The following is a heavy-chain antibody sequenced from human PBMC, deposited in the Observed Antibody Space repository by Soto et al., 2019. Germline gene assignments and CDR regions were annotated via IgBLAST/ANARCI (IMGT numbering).Heavy chain of an antibody. CDR2: ISYDGSNK. CDR1: GFTFSSYA. CDR3: ARSGIGITMIVVVITCFDY. J-gene: IGHJ4*02. D-gene: IGHD3-22*01. V-gene: IGHV3-30-3*01. Sequence: GSLRLSCAASGFTFSSYAMHWVRQAPGKGLEWVAVISYDGSNKYYADSVKGRFTISRDNSKNTLYLQMNSLRAEDTAVYYCARSGIGITMIVVVITCFDYWGQGTLVTVSS.